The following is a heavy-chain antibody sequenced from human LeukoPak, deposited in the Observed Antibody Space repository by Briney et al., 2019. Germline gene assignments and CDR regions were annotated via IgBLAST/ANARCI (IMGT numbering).Heavy chain of an antibody. D-gene: IGHD2-15*01. CDR2: VNIDGTEQ. CDR3: ARLDATGRVLNA. V-gene: IGHV3-7*01. CDR1: AFSFSSYS. J-gene: IGHJ3*01. Sequence: GGSLRLSCASSAFSFSSYSISWVRQAPGKGLEWAANVNIDGTEQHFVDSVEGRFTISRDNAKRSLFLQMNSLRADDTAVYYCARLDATGRVLNAWGQGTMVSVSS.